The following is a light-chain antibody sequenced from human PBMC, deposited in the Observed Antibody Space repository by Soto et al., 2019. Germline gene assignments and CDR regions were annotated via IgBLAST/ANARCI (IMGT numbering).Light chain of an antibody. CDR3: QQRNVWPPVT. Sequence: EIVLTQSPTTLSLSPGEGATLSCTASPSVTNFLSWYQQKPGQAPRLLIYGAFNSATGIPARFSGSGSGTDFTLTISSLEPEDSAVYYCQQRNVWPPVTFGQGTRLEIK. V-gene: IGKV3-11*01. J-gene: IGKJ5*01. CDR1: PSVTNF. CDR2: GAF.